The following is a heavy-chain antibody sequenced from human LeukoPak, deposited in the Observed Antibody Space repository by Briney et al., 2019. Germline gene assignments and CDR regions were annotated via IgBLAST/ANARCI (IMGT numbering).Heavy chain of an antibody. CDR2: IKTDGSST. J-gene: IGHJ3*02. Sequence: SGGSLRLSCAASGFTFSSYWMHWVRQAPGKGLVWVSHIKTDGSSTNYADSVKGRFTISRDNSKNTLYLQMNSLRAEDTAVYYCAKARAAGGAFDIWGQGTMVTVSS. V-gene: IGHV3-74*01. D-gene: IGHD6-13*01. CDR1: GFTFSSYW. CDR3: AKARAAGGAFDI.